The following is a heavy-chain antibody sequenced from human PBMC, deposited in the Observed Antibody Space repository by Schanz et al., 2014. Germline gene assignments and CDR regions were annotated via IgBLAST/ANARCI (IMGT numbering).Heavy chain of an antibody. D-gene: IGHD7-27*01. Sequence: EVQLLESGGGLVQPGGSLRLSCAASGFTFSSYAMSWVRQAPGKGLEWVSAISASGGTTYYADSVRGRITMSRDNSKNTMYLQINNLRADDTAVYYCARELPGVVAFDFWGQGTMVTVSS. CDR2: ISASGGTT. CDR1: GFTFSSYA. V-gene: IGHV3-23*01. CDR3: ARELPGVVAFDF. J-gene: IGHJ3*01.